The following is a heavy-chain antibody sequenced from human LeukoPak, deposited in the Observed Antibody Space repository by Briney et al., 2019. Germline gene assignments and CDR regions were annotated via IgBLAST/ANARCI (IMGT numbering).Heavy chain of an antibody. Sequence: PSETLSLTCTVSGGSISSSSYYWAWIRQPPGKGLEWIGSVYYGGTTYDNPSLKSRGTISVDPSKNQYSLTLSSVTAADTAVFYCARHPDYYDSSGHFYVEAFHIWGQGTMVTVSS. J-gene: IGHJ3*02. CDR1: GGSISSSSYY. V-gene: IGHV4-39*01. D-gene: IGHD3-22*01. CDR3: ARHPDYYDSSGHFYVEAFHI. CDR2: VYYGGTT.